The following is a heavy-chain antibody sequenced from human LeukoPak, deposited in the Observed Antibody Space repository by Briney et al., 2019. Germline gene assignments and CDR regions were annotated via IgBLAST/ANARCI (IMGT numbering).Heavy chain of an antibody. CDR1: GGTFSSYA. CDR2: IIPIFGTA. CDR3: ARDFNWEASSSSENWFDP. V-gene: IGHV1-69*01. Sequence: GGSVKVSCTASGGTFSSYAISWVRQAPGQGLEWMGGIIPIFGTANYAQKFQGRVTITADESTSTAYMELSSLRSEDTAVYYCARDFNWEASSSSENWFDPWGQGTLVTVSS. J-gene: IGHJ5*02. D-gene: IGHD6-6*01.